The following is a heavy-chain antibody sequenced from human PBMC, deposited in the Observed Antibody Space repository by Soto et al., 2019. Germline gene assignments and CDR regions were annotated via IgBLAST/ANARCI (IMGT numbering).Heavy chain of an antibody. CDR3: TITFGGVIVPYFQH. CDR1: GFTFSGSA. D-gene: IGHD3-16*02. J-gene: IGHJ1*01. CDR2: IRSKANSYAT. V-gene: IGHV3-73*01. Sequence: GGSLRLSCAASGFTFSGSAMHWVRQASGKGLEWVGRIRSKANSYATAYAASVKGRFTISRDDSKNTAYLQMNSLNTEDTAVYYCTITFGGVIVPYFQHWGQGTLVTVSS.